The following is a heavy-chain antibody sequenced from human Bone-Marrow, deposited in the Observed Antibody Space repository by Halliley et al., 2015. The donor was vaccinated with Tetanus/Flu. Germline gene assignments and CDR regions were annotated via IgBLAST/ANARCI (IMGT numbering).Heavy chain of an antibody. CDR1: GSISQYY. Sequence: LRLSCSVSGSISQYYWSWIRQSPGKGLEWIGYIYYSGDTVYNPYLRSRVTLSVDKSKNQFSLKLKSVTAADTGKYYCAYYG. V-gene: IGHV4-59*01. J-gene: IGHJ6*01. CDR2: IYYSGDT. CDR3: AYYG.